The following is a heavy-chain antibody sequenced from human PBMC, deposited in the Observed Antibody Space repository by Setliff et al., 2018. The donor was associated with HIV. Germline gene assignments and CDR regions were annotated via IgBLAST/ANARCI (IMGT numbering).Heavy chain of an antibody. V-gene: IGHV1-2*02. D-gene: IGHD2-15*01. CDR2: INPSSGGT. Sequence: ASVKVSCKASRYTFTGHYMHWVRQAPGQGLEWVGWINPSSGGTNYAQKFQGRVTMTRDTSISTAYMELSRLTADDTAVYYCARDGRYCSGGSCFTNRASYYYYYMDVWGKGTTVTVSS. CDR3: ARDGRYCSGGSCFTNRASYYYYYMDV. CDR1: RYTFTGHY. J-gene: IGHJ6*03.